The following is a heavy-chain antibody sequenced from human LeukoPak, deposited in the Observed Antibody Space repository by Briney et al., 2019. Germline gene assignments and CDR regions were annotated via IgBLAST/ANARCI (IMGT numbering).Heavy chain of an antibody. J-gene: IGHJ4*02. CDR2: ISSSGSTI. V-gene: IGHV3-48*03. D-gene: IGHD3-10*02. CDR1: GFTFSSYE. Sequence: TGGSLRLSCAASGFTFSSYEMNWVRQTPGKGLKWVSYISSSGSTIYYADSVQGRFTISRDNAQNSLYLQMSSLRAEDTAVYYCARNVYNFDYWGQGTLVTVSS. CDR3: ARNVYNFDY.